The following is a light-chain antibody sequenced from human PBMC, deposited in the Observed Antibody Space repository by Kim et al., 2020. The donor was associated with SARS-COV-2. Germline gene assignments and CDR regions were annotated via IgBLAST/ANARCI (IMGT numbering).Light chain of an antibody. V-gene: IGLV3-19*01. CDR3: NSRDDV. CDR2: GIN. Sequence: SSELTQDPAVSVALGQTVRITCQGDSLRIYYANWYQQKPGQAPVVVIYGINKRPSGIPDRFSGSSSGSTASLTITATQAEDEADYYCNSRDDVFGTGTKVTVL. CDR1: SLRIYY. J-gene: IGLJ1*01.